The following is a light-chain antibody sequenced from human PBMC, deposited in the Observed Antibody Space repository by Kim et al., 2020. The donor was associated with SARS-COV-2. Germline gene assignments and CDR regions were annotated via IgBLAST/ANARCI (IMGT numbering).Light chain of an antibody. CDR3: QQVVSSPRT. Sequence: SPGERVTLCCRASQSVSSSYLAWYQQKPGQAPRLLIYGASSRATGIPDRFSGSGSGTDFTLTISRLEPEDFAVYYCQQVVSSPRTFGQGTKVDIK. J-gene: IGKJ1*01. CDR2: GAS. CDR1: QSVSSSY. V-gene: IGKV3-20*01.